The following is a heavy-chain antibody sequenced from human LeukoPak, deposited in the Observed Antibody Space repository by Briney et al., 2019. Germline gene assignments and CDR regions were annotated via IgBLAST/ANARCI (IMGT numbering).Heavy chain of an antibody. D-gene: IGHD3-10*01. CDR1: GFTFSSYS. CDR2: ISSSSSYI. V-gene: IGHV3-21*01. CDR3: ARDRSYGSGSSLCGMDV. J-gene: IGHJ6*02. Sequence: GGSLRLSCAASGFTFSSYSMNWVRQAPGKGLEWVSSISSSSSYICYADSVKGRFTISRDNAKNSLYLQMNSLRAEDTAVYYCARDRSYGSGSSLCGMDVWGQGTTVTVSS.